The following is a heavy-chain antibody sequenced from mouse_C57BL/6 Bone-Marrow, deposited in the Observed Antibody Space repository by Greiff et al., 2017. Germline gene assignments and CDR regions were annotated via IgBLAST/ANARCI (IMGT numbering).Heavy chain of an antibody. J-gene: IGHJ3*01. CDR2: ISGGGGNT. CDR1: GFTFSSYT. Sequence: EVQLVESGGGLVKPGGSLKLSCAASGFTFSSYTMSWVRQTPEKRLEWVATISGGGGNTYYPDSVKGRFTISRDNAKNTLYLQMSSLRSEDTALYYCARQRIYYYGSSYPFAYWGQGTLVTVSA. CDR3: ARQRIYYYGSSYPFAY. V-gene: IGHV5-9*01. D-gene: IGHD1-1*01.